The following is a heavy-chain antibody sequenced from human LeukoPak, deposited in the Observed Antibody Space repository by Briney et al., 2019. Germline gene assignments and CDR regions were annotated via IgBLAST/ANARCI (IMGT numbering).Heavy chain of an antibody. D-gene: IGHD6-13*01. CDR2: INWNGGST. CDR1: GFTFDDYC. V-gene: IGHV3-20*04. Sequence: GGSLRLSCAASGFTFDDYCMTWVRQAPGKGLEWVSGINWNGGSTGYADSVKGRFTVSRDNAKNFLYLQMNSLRAEDTALYYCARYPSSIYYYSYMDVWGKGTTVTVSS. CDR3: ARYPSSIYYYSYMDV. J-gene: IGHJ6*03.